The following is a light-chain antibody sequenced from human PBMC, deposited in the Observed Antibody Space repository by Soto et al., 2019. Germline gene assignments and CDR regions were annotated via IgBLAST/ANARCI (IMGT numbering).Light chain of an antibody. CDR3: QQRTDWPTIT. J-gene: IGKJ5*01. CDR1: QSVRTT. V-gene: IGKV3-11*01. CDR2: DAS. Sequence: EIVLTQSPATLSLSPGERATLSCGASQSVRTTLAWYRQKPGQPPIRLIYDASKRATGIPARFSGSGSGTNFTLTISNLESEDFAVYYWQQRTDWPTITFGQGTRLESK.